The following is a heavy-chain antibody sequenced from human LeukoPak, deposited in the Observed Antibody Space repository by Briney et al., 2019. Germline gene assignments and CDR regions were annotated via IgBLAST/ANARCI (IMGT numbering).Heavy chain of an antibody. CDR2: IFHTGST. CDR1: GYSISSGYY. CDR3: ARGPYSYDSSGAFDI. D-gene: IGHD3-22*01. V-gene: IGHV4-38-2*02. J-gene: IGHJ3*02. Sequence: SETLSLTCTVFGYSISSGYYWAWIRQPPGKGLEWIGSIFHTGSTYHNPSLKSRVTISVDTSKNQFSLKLSSVTAADTAVYFCARGPYSYDSSGAFDIWGQGAMVTVSS.